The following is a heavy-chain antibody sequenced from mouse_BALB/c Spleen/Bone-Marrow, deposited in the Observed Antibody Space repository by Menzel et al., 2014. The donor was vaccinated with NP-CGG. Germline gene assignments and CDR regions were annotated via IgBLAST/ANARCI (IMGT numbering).Heavy chain of an antibody. V-gene: IGHV5-6*01. D-gene: IGHD2-4*01. Sequence: EVQLVESGGDLVKPGGSLKLSCAASGFTFSSYGMSWVRQTPDKRLEWVATISSGGSYTYYPDSVKGRFTISRDNAKNTLYLQMSSLKSEDTAMYYCARPYDFGAWFAYWGQGTLVTVSA. J-gene: IGHJ3*01. CDR1: GFTFSSYG. CDR2: ISSGGSYT. CDR3: ARPYDFGAWFAY.